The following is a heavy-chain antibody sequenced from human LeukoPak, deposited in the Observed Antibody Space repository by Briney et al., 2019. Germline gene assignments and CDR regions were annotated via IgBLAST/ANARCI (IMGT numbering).Heavy chain of an antibody. D-gene: IGHD3-9*01. CDR1: GYSFTNYW. V-gene: IGHV5-51*01. CDR2: IFPDDSDT. CDR3: ARRDILTGILDY. Sequence: GESLKISCKGSGYSFTNYWIGWVRQTPGKGLEWMGIIFPDDSDTRYSPSFQGQVTISADKSISTAYLQWSSLKASDSATYYCARRDILTGILDYWGQGTLVTVSS. J-gene: IGHJ4*02.